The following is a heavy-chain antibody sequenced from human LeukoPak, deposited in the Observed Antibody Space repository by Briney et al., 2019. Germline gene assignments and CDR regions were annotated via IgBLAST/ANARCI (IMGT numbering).Heavy chain of an antibody. V-gene: IGHV4-39*01. J-gene: IGHJ4*02. CDR2: IYYSGST. CDR3: ARLSIAAPSGDY. D-gene: IGHD6-6*01. CDR1: GGSIRSSSYY. Sequence: SETLSLTSTVSGGSIRSSSYYWGWIRQPPGKGLEWIGSIYYSGSTDYNPSLKSRVTISVDTSKNQFSLRLSSVTAADTAVYYCARLSIAAPSGDYWGQGTLVTVSS.